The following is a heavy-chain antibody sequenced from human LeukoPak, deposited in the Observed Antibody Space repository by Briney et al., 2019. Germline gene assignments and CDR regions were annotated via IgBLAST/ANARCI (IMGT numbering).Heavy chain of an antibody. CDR2: ISSNGDFT. CDR3: ARVKRDCSGGTCYSYDY. J-gene: IGHJ4*02. V-gene: IGHV3-23*01. D-gene: IGHD2-15*01. CDR1: GFTFSSYW. Sequence: GGSLRLSCAASGFTFSSYWMHWVRQAPGKGLEWVSAISSNGDFTYYADSVRGRFTISRDNSKNTVFLQMNGLRAEDTAVYYCARVKRDCSGGTCYSYDYWGQGTLVTVSS.